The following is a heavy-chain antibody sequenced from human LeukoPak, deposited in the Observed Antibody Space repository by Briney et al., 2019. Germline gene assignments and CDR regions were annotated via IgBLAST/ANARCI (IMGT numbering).Heavy chain of an antibody. Sequence: TSETLSLTCAVYGGSFSGYYWSWIRQPPGKGLEWIGEINHSGSTNYNPSLKSRVTISVDTSKNQFSLKLSSVTAADTAVYYCAARGYSYGYKTLDYWGQGTLVTVSS. J-gene: IGHJ4*02. V-gene: IGHV4-34*01. CDR1: GGSFSGYY. D-gene: IGHD5-18*01. CDR3: AARGYSYGYKTLDY. CDR2: INHSGST.